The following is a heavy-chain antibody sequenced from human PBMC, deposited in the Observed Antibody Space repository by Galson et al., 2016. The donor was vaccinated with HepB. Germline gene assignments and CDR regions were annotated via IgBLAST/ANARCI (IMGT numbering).Heavy chain of an antibody. D-gene: IGHD5-12*01. CDR2: ISYDTNNK. CDR3: ARALTGIVATGGH. CDR1: GFTFSNYA. V-gene: IGHV3-30*04. J-gene: IGHJ4*02. Sequence: SLRLSCAGPGFTFSNYALHWVRQAPGKGLEWVALISYDTNNKYYADSVKGRFTISRDDSKNTLYLLMNSLRPGDTAVYYCARALTGIVATGGHWGQGTQVTVSS.